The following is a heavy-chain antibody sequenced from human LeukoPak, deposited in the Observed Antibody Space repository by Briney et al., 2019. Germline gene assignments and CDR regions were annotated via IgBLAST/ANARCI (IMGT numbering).Heavy chain of an antibody. CDR1: GYTFTSYG. J-gene: IGHJ6*02. CDR2: ISAYNGNT. CDR3: ARGYSDSSGYSYYYYGMDV. Sequence: ASVKVSCKASGYTFTSYGISWVRQAPGQGREWMGWISAYNGNTNYAQKLQGRVTMSTDTSTSTAYMELRSLRSDNTAVYYCARGYSDSSGYSYYYYGMDVWGQGTTVTVSS. D-gene: IGHD3-22*01. V-gene: IGHV1-18*01.